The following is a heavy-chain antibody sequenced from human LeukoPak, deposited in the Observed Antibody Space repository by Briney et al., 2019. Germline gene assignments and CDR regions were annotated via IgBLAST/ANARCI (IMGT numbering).Heavy chain of an antibody. D-gene: IGHD3-3*01. V-gene: IGHV3-30*18. CDR2: ISYDGSNK. Sequence: GGSLRLSCAASGFTFSSYGMHWVRQAPGKGLGWVAVISYDGSNKYYADSAKGRFTISRDNSKNTLYLQMNSLRAEDTAVYYCAKTPIPGVIATSYDYWGQGTLVTVSS. CDR1: GFTFSSYG. J-gene: IGHJ4*02. CDR3: AKTPIPGVIATSYDY.